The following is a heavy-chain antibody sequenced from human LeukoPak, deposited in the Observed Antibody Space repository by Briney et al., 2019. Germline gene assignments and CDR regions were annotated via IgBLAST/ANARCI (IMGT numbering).Heavy chain of an antibody. V-gene: IGHV4-31*03. CDR3: ARSVAYPRNYFDY. J-gene: IGHJ4*02. Sequence: SETLSLTCTVSGGSISSGGYYWSWIRQHPGKGLEWIGYIYYSGSTYYNPSLKSRVTISVDTSKNQFSLKLSSVTAADTAVYYCARSVAYPRNYFDYWGQGTLVTVSS. CDR2: IYYSGST. D-gene: IGHD6-19*01. CDR1: GGSISSGGYY.